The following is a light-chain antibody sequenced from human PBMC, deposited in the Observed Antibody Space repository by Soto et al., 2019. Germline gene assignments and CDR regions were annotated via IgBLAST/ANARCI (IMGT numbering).Light chain of an antibody. J-gene: IGLJ1*01. V-gene: IGLV1-51*01. CDR2: DNN. Sequence: QSVLTQPPSVSAAPGQKVTISCSGSSSNIGSSYVSWYQQLPGTAPKLLIYDNNKRPSGIPDRFSGSKSGTSATLGITGLQTGDEADYFCGTWDSSMRGVFGTGTKLTVL. CDR3: GTWDSSMRGV. CDR1: SSNIGSSY.